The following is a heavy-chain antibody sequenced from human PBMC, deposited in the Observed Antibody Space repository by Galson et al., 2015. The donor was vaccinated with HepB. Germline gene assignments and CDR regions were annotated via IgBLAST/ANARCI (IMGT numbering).Heavy chain of an antibody. J-gene: IGHJ4*02. D-gene: IGHD2-2*01. Sequence: SLRLSCAASGFIVSSNYMSWVRQAPGKGLEWVSVIYSGGDTYYADSVKGRFTISRDNSKNTLYLQMNSLRAEDTAVYYCAKVLEGIVVVPAAGDYWGQGTLVTVSS. CDR3: AKVLEGIVVVPAAGDY. CDR1: GFIVSSNY. V-gene: IGHV3-53*01. CDR2: IYSGGDT.